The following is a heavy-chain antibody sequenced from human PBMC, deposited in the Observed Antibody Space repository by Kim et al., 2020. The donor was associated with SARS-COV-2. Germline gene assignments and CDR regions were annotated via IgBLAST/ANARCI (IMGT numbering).Heavy chain of an antibody. CDR3: ARSDIVVVVAATPNYYYYYGMDV. V-gene: IGHV4-39*01. J-gene: IGHJ6*02. CDR2: IYYSGST. D-gene: IGHD2-15*01. Sequence: SETLSLTCTVSGGSISSSSYYWGWIRQPPGKGLEWIGSIYYSGSTYYNPSLKSRVTISVDTSKNQFSLKLSSVTAADTAVYYCARSDIVVVVAATPNYYYYYGMDVWGQGTTVTVSS. CDR1: GGSISSSSYY.